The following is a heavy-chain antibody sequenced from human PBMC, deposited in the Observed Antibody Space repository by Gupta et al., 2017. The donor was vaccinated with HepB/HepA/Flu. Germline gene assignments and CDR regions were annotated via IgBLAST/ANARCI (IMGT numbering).Heavy chain of an antibody. CDR1: GFAFSRYD. V-gene: IGHV3-48*03. Sequence: EVQLVESGGGLVQPGGSLRLSCAASGFAFSRYDMNWVRQTPGKGLEWVSYISNGGTTIYYADSVKGRFTISRDNAKNSLFLQMNSLRAEDTAVYYCTSPALTYSSGSPPGYWGQGTLVTVSS. CDR2: ISNGGTTI. CDR3: TSPALTYSSGSPPGY. J-gene: IGHJ4*02. D-gene: IGHD3-10*01.